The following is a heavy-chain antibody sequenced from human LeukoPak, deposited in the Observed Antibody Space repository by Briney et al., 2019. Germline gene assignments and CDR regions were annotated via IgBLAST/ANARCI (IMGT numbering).Heavy chain of an antibody. CDR1: GYTLTELS. D-gene: IGHD3-9*01. J-gene: IGHJ4*02. CDR3: ARETNVPGDILTGFFDY. CDR2: IDPVDGET. Sequence: ASVKVSCKVSGYTLTELSMHWVRQAPGKGLEWMGGIDPVDGETIYSQKFQGRVALTEDTSTNTAYMELSSLRSEDTAVYYCARETNVPGDILTGFFDYWGQGTLVTVSS. V-gene: IGHV1-24*01.